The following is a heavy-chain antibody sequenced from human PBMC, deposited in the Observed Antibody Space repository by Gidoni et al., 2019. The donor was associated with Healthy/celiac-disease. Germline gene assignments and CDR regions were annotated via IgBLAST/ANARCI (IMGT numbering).Heavy chain of an antibody. V-gene: IGHV3-33*01. CDR2: IWFDGSNK. D-gene: IGHD6-6*01. J-gene: IGHJ4*02. CDR3: ARGSAARPLDY. Sequence: SCAASGFTFSSSGMHWVRQAPGKGLEWVAVIWFDGSNKYYADSVKCRFTLSRDNSKNTVYLQMNSLRAEDTAVYYCARGSAARPLDYWGQGALVTVSS. CDR1: GFTFSSSG.